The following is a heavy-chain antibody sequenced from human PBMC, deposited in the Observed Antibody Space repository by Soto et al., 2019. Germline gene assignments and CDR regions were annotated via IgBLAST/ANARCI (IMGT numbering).Heavy chain of an antibody. D-gene: IGHD3-3*01. CDR2: IDAGDSDT. Sequence: EVQLVQSGAEVKKPGESLRISCKGSGYSFTSDWINWVRQTPGSGLQWMGRIDAGDSDTNYSPSLQGHVTISADRSVNTVYLQWSRLKASDTGMYYCATYSNGWFWSGFDLWGQGTMVNVSS. J-gene: IGHJ3*01. CDR3: ATYSNGWFWSGFDL. CDR1: GYSFTSDW. V-gene: IGHV5-10-1*01.